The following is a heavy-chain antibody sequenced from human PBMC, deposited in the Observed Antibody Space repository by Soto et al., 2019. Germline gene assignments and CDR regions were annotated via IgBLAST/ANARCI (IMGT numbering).Heavy chain of an antibody. CDR3: ARVVGATWASDY. CDR1: GFTFSTYS. D-gene: IGHD1-26*01. CDR2: ISSSSSYI. Sequence: GGSLRLSCAASGFTFSTYSMDWVRQAPGKGLEWVSSISSSSSYIYYADSVKGRFTISRDNAKNSLYLQMNSLRAEDTAVYYCARVVGATWASDYWGQGTLVTVSS. V-gene: IGHV3-21*01. J-gene: IGHJ4*02.